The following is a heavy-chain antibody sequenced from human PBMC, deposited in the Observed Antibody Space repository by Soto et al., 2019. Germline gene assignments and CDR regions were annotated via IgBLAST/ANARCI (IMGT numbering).Heavy chain of an antibody. J-gene: IGHJ4*02. Sequence: QLQLQESGSGLVKPSQTLSLTCAVSGGSISSGGYSWSWIRQPPGKGLEWIGYIYHSGSTYYNPSLKSRVTISVDRSKNQFSLKLSSVTAADTAVYYCARGGVRYHPLPTDYWGQGTLVTVSS. CDR2: IYHSGST. D-gene: IGHD3-10*01. V-gene: IGHV4-30-2*01. CDR1: GGSISSGGYS. CDR3: ARGGVRYHPLPTDY.